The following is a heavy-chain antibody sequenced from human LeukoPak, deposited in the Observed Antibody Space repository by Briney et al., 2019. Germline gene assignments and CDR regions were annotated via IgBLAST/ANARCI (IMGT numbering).Heavy chain of an antibody. D-gene: IGHD5-18*01. Sequence: SETLSLTCTVSGGSFSSYYWSWIRQPPGKGLEWIGYMYYSGSTNYSPSLKSRVTISVDTSKSQFSLKLTSVTAADTAVYYCARGGGYSHGHSLSFDHWGQGTLVTVSS. CDR1: GGSFSSYY. CDR3: ARGGGYSHGHSLSFDH. J-gene: IGHJ4*02. CDR2: MYYSGST. V-gene: IGHV4-59*12.